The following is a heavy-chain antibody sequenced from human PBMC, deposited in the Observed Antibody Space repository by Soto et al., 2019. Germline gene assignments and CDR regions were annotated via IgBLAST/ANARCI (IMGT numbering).Heavy chain of an antibody. V-gene: IGHV1-18*01. J-gene: IGHJ4*02. D-gene: IGHD1-26*01. CDR1: GYTFTSYG. CDR2: ISAYSGNT. Sequence: ASVKVSCKASGYTFTSYGISLVRQAPGQGLEWMGWISAYSGNTSYAQKLQGRVTMTTDTSTSTAYMELSSLRSEDTAVYYCARGRAGARCFDYWGQGTLVTVSS. CDR3: ARGRAGARCFDY.